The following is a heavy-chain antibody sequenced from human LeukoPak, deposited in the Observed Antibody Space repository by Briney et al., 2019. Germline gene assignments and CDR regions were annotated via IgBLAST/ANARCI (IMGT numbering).Heavy chain of an antibody. D-gene: IGHD5-24*01. CDR2: VDPEDGET. Sequence: GASVKVSRKASGYTFTSYYMHWVQQAPGKGLEWMGLVDPEDGETIYAEKFQGRVTITADTSTDTAYMELSSLRSEDTAVYYCATGERATTAGWFDHWGQGTLVTVSS. CDR1: GYTFTSYY. V-gene: IGHV1-69-2*01. J-gene: IGHJ5*02. CDR3: ATGERATTAGWFDH.